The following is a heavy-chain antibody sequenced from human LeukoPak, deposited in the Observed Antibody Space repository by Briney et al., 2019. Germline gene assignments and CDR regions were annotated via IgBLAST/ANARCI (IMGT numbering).Heavy chain of an antibody. CDR1: GGSISSYY. J-gene: IGHJ4*02. Sequence: SETLSLTCTASGGSISSYYWSWIRQPPGKGLESIGYIYYSGSTNYNPSLKSRVTISVDTSKNQFSLKLSSVTAADTAVYYCARGGWYRDYWGQGTLVTVSS. CDR3: ARGGWYRDY. CDR2: IYYSGST. D-gene: IGHD6-19*01. V-gene: IGHV4-59*01.